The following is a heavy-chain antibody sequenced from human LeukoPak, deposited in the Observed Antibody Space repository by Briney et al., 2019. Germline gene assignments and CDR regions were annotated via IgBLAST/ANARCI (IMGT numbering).Heavy chain of an antibody. V-gene: IGHV4-39*01. D-gene: IGHD4-17*01. CDR2: IYYSGST. J-gene: IGHJ4*02. Sequence: AETLSLTCTVSGGSISSSSYYWGWIRQPPGKGLEWIGSIYYSGSTYYNPSLKSRVTISVDTSKNQFSLKLSSVAAADTAVYYCARRSYGDYVRDYWGQGTLVTASS. CDR1: GGSISSSSYY. CDR3: ARRSYGDYVRDY.